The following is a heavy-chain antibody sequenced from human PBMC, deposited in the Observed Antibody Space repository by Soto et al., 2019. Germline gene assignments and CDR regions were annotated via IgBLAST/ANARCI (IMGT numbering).Heavy chain of an antibody. Sequence: GESLKISCQGSGYTFSDYRISWVRQMPGKGLEWLGTIDSSDSFITYSPSFQGHVTISADKSISTAFLRWTSLKSSDSAMYYCARPTYCSSTHCSPFDYWGQGTLVTVSS. CDR1: GYTFSDYR. J-gene: IGHJ4*02. CDR3: ARPTYCSSTHCSPFDY. V-gene: IGHV5-10-1*01. CDR2: IDSSDSFI. D-gene: IGHD2-2*01.